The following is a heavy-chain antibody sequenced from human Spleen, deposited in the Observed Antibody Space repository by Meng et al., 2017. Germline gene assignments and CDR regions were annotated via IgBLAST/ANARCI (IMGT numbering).Heavy chain of an antibody. V-gene: IGHV4-39*01. J-gene: IGHJ5*02. CDR2: IDYSGTT. D-gene: IGHD3-16*01. Sequence: QMQLQESGPGLVKPSEPLSLPCTVSGGSIRSNTYHWGWVRQPPGEGLEWIANIDYSGTTYSNPSLQSRVIISADTANNQFSLKLTSVTAADTGAYYCVRRINTYGGWFDPWGQGILVTVSS. CDR1: GGSIRSNTYH. CDR3: VRRINTYGGWFDP.